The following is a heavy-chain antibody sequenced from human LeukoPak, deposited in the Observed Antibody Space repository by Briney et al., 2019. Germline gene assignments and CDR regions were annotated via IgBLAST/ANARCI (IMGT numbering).Heavy chain of an antibody. D-gene: IGHD1-26*01. CDR3: AREIVGATHGNWFDP. Sequence: ASVRVSCKAPGYTFTGDYMHWVRQAPGQGLEWMGWINPNSGGTNYAQKFQGRVTMTRDTSISTAYMELSRLRSDDTAVYYCAREIVGATHGNWFDPWGQGTLVTVSS. J-gene: IGHJ5*02. V-gene: IGHV1-2*02. CDR1: GYTFTGDY. CDR2: INPNSGGT.